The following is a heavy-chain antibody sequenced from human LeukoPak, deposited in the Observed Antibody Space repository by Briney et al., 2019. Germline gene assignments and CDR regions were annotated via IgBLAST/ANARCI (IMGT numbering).Heavy chain of an antibody. CDR1: GLTFSSYA. Sequence: HPGGSLRLSCAASGLTFSSYAMSWVRQAPGKGLEWVSGISGSGGSTYYPDSVKGRFTISRDNSKNTLYLQMNSLRAEDTAVYYCAKRVSGGIWGQGTMVTVSS. V-gene: IGHV3-23*01. CDR2: ISGSGGST. J-gene: IGHJ3*02. CDR3: AKRVSGGI. D-gene: IGHD2-15*01.